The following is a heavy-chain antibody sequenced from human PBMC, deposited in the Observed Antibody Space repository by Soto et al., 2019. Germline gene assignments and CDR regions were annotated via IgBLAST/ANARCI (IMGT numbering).Heavy chain of an antibody. V-gene: IGHV3-33*01. J-gene: IGHJ6*03. CDR3: ARQVYYDILAGYYDYYYYRDV. CDR1: GFTFSSYG. CDR2: IWYDGSNK. D-gene: IGHD3-9*01. Sequence: QVQLVESGGGVVQPGRSLRLSCAASGFTFSSYGMHWVRQAPGKGLEWVAVIWYDGSNKYYADSVKGRFTISRDNSKNRLYLQMNSLRGEDTAVYYCARQVYYDILAGYYDYYYYRDVWGKGTTVTVSS.